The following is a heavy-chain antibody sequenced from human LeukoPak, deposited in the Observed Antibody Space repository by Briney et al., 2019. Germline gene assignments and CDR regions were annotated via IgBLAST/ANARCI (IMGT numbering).Heavy chain of an antibody. D-gene: IGHD2-15*01. Sequence: GSLSLSCAASGFTFSSYGMHWVRQAPGKGLEWVAVISYDGSNKYYADSVKGRFTISRDNSKNTLYLQMNSLRAEDTAVYYCAKERGCSGGSCYSAAFDIWGQGTMVTVSS. CDR1: GFTFSSYG. CDR2: ISYDGSNK. V-gene: IGHV3-30*18. J-gene: IGHJ3*02. CDR3: AKERGCSGGSCYSAAFDI.